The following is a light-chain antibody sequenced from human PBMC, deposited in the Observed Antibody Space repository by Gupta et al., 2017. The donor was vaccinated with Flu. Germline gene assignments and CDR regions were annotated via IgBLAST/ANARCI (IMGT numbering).Light chain of an antibody. J-gene: IGLJ3*02. Sequence: GNSNNVGNQGALWLQHHRGHPPKLLSYKNNSRPSGISDRCSASRTGNTAALTITGLQPEEEADYYCSTWDSSLGWVFGGGTKLTVL. V-gene: IGLV10-54*04. CDR3: STWDSSLGWV. CDR2: KNN. CDR1: SNNVGNQG.